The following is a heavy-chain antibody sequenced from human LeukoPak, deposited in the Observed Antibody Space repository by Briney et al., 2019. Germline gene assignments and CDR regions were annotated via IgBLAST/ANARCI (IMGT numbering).Heavy chain of an antibody. J-gene: IGHJ4*02. CDR1: GFTFSSYE. CDR2: ISSSGSTM. D-gene: IGHD6-13*01. Sequence: PGRSLRPSCAASGFTFSSYEMNWVRQAPGKGLEWISYISSSGSTMYYADSVKGRFTISRDNAKNSLYLQMNSLRAEDTAIYYCASSSWYALDYWGQGTLVTVSS. V-gene: IGHV3-48*03. CDR3: ASSSWYALDY.